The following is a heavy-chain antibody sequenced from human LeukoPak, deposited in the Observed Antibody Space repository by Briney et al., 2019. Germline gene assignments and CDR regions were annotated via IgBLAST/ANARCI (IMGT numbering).Heavy chain of an antibody. CDR3: ARYWDPRVRTFDI. Sequence: GGSLRLSCGASGFTFRNYAMSWVRQAPGKGLEWVSHITDSGDSTSYADSVKGRFTISRDNSKNTLYLLLNSLRAEDTAVYYCARYWDPRVRTFDIWGQGTVVTVSS. CDR2: ITDSGDST. V-gene: IGHV3-23*01. CDR1: GFTFRNYA. D-gene: IGHD2-15*01. J-gene: IGHJ3*02.